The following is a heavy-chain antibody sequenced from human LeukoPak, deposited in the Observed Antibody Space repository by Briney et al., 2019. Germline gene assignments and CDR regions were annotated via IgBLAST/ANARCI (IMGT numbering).Heavy chain of an antibody. V-gene: IGHV4-59*01. CDR1: GGSISSYY. D-gene: IGHD3-22*01. J-gene: IGHJ4*02. CDR3: ARFTYYYDSSGQIRGYYFDY. CDR2: IYYSGST. Sequence: SETLSLTCTVSGGSISSYYWSWIRQPPGKGLEWIGYIYYSGSTNYNPSLKSRVTISVDTSKNQFSLKLSSVIAADTAVYYCARFTYYYDSSGQIRGYYFDYWGQGTLVTVSS.